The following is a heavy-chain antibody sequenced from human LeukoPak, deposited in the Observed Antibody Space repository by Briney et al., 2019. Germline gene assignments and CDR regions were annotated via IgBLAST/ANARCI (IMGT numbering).Heavy chain of an antibody. CDR2: ISYDGSNK. CDR3: AKGGQQLASGWFDP. Sequence: PGGSLRLSCAASEFTFSNYAMHWVRQAPGKGLEWVAVISYDGSNKYYADSVKGRFTISRDNSKNTLYLQMNSLRAEDTAVYYCAKGGQQLASGWFDPWGQGTLVTVSS. J-gene: IGHJ5*02. CDR1: EFTFSNYA. V-gene: IGHV3-30*04. D-gene: IGHD6-13*01.